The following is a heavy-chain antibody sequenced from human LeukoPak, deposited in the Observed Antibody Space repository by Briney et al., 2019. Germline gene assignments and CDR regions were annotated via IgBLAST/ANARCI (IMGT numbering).Heavy chain of an antibody. CDR1: GYTFTGYY. V-gene: IGHV1-2*02. J-gene: IGHJ4*02. Sequence: GASVKVSCKASGYTFTGYYMHWVRQAPGQGLEWMGWINPNSGGTNYAQKFQGRVTMTRDTSISTAYMELSRLRSDDTAVYYCARDVAYYYDSSGYLGYWGQGTLVTVSS. CDR2: INPNSGGT. D-gene: IGHD3-22*01. CDR3: ARDVAYYYDSSGYLGY.